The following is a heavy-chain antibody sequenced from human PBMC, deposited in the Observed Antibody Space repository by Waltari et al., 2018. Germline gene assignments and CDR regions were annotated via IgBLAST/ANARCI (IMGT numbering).Heavy chain of an antibody. CDR2: IYHSGST. Sequence: QVQLQESGPGLVKPSGTLSLTCAVSGGSISSSNWWSWVRQPPGKGLELIGEIYHSGSTNYNPSLKSRVTISVDKSKNQFSVKLSSVTAADTAVYYCAARYSSGWYSTLYWGHGTLVTVSS. D-gene: IGHD6-19*01. CDR1: GGSISSSNW. CDR3: AARYSSGWYSTLY. J-gene: IGHJ4*01. V-gene: IGHV4-4*02.